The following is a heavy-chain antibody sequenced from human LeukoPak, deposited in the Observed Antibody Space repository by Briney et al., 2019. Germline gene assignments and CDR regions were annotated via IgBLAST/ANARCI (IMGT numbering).Heavy chain of an antibody. V-gene: IGHV3-7*01. D-gene: IGHD3-22*01. CDR2: IKQDGSEK. CDR1: GLTFSSYW. Sequence: GGSLRLSCAASGLTFSSYWMSWVRQAPGKGLEWVANIKQDGSEKYYVDSVKGRFTISRDNAKNSLYLQMNSLRAEDTAVYYCARDHPYYYDISGYWHDYWGLGTLVTVSS. J-gene: IGHJ4*02. CDR3: ARDHPYYYDISGYWHDY.